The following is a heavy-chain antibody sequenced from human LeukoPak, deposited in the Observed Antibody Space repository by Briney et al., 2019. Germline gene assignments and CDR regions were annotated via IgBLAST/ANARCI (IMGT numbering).Heavy chain of an antibody. V-gene: IGHV4-39*01. Sequence: MASETLSLTCIVSGGSIRNSFNCWVRIRQPPGKGRVGYGNIFDSGRTDSRPSLRTPLPISTATTQYQFSLTLKSATATDTAVYFCVRLDSSGWYEEDGDHWGQGILVTVSS. CDR2: IFDSGRT. J-gene: IGHJ5*02. D-gene: IGHD6-19*01. CDR1: GGSIRNSFNC. CDR3: VRLDSSGWYEEDGDH.